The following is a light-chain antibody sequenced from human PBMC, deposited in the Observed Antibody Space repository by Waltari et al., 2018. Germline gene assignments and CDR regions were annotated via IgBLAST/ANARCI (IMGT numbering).Light chain of an antibody. V-gene: IGKV3-20*01. CDR3: QQYDGSVLT. CDR2: GAS. Sequence: CKASQTSNNNFLVWYQQKPCQAPRLIIHGASSRATGFPDRFSGSGSGTDFTLTISSLKPEDSAVYYCQQYDGSVLTFGGGTKVEI. J-gene: IGKJ4*01. CDR1: QTSNNNF.